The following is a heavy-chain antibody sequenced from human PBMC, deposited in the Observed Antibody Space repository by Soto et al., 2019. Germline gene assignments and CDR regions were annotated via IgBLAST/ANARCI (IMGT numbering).Heavy chain of an antibody. D-gene: IGHD3-16*02. V-gene: IGHV4-59*01. CDR3: ARADYVWGSYRSTSQFDY. CDR2: IYYSGST. Sequence: SETLSLTCTFSGFSISSYYWSWIRQPPGKGLEWIGYIYYSGSTNYNPSLKSRVTISVDTSKNQFSLKLSSVTAADTAVYYCARADYVWGSYRSTSQFDYWGQGTLVTVSS. J-gene: IGHJ4*02. CDR1: GFSISSYY.